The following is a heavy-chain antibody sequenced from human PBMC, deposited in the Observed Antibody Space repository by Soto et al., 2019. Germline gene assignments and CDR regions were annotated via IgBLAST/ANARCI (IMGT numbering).Heavy chain of an antibody. CDR1: GYTFTSYY. J-gene: IGHJ1*01. Sequence: ASVKVSCKASGYTFTSYYMHWVRQAPGQGLEWMGIINPSGGSTSYAQKFQGRVTMTRDTSTSTVYMELSSLGSEDTAVYYCARDPGYSSGWAEYFQHWGQGTLVTVSS. V-gene: IGHV1-46*01. CDR3: ARDPGYSSGWAEYFQH. CDR2: INPSGGST. D-gene: IGHD6-19*01.